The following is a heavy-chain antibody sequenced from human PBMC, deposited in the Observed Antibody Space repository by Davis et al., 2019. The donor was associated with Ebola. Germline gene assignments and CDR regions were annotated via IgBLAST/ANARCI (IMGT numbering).Heavy chain of an antibody. J-gene: IGHJ4*02. CDR3: ARGGIQIWSSHYFDY. D-gene: IGHD5-18*01. CDR2: ISPYNGNT. V-gene: IGHV1-18*04. Sequence: ASVKVSCKASGYTFTSYAISWVRQAPGQGLEWLGWISPYNGNTNYAQNFQGRATMTTDTSTSTVYMELRSLRSDDTAAYYCARGGIQIWSSHYFDYWGQGSLVTVSS. CDR1: GYTFTSYA.